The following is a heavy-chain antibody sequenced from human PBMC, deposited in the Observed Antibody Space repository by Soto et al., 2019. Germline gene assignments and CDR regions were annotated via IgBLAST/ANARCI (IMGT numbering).Heavy chain of an antibody. Sequence: GGSLRLSCAASGFTFSSYAMHWVRQAPGKGLEWVAVISYDGSNKYYADSVKGRFTISRDNSKNTLYLQMNSLRAEDTAVYYCARDALSITAVAGTVGYYYYYYGMDVWGQGTTVTVSS. D-gene: IGHD6-19*01. CDR2: ISYDGSNK. CDR1: GFTFSSYA. V-gene: IGHV3-30-3*01. J-gene: IGHJ6*02. CDR3: ARDALSITAVAGTVGYYYYYYGMDV.